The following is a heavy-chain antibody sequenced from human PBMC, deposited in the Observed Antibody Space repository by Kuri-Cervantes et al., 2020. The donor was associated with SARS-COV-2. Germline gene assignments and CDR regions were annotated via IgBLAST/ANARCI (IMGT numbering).Heavy chain of an antibody. D-gene: IGHD3-22*01. CDR1: GFTFSSYG. J-gene: IGHJ4*02. V-gene: IGHV3-30*18. Sequence: GGSLRLSCAASGFTFSSYGMHWVRQAPGKGVEGVPVISYDVSNKYYADSVKGRITISRDNSKNTLYLQMNSLRAEHTAVYYCAKGGNPMVVEVTIDYWCQGTLVTVSS. CDR3: AKGGNPMVVEVTIDY. CDR2: ISYDVSNK.